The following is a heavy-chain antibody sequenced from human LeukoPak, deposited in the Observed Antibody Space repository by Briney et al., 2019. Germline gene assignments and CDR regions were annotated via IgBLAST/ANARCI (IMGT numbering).Heavy chain of an antibody. CDR2: ISSSSSTI. D-gene: IGHD3-10*01. CDR3: ARGAYPGGGLSDY. V-gene: IGHV3-48*01. J-gene: IGHJ4*02. Sequence: GGSLRLSCAASGFTFSSYSMNWVRQAPGKGLEWVSYISSSSSTIYCADSVKGRFTISRDNAKNSLYLQMNSLRAEDTAVYYCARGAYPGGGLSDYWGQGTLVTVSS. CDR1: GFTFSSYS.